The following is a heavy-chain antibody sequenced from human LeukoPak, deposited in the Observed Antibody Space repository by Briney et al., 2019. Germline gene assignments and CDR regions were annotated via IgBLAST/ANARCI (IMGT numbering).Heavy chain of an antibody. CDR3: AKLPAATYFDY. Sequence: QTGGSLRLSCAASGFTFSSYGMHWVRQAPGKGLEWVAVISYDGSNKYYADSVKGRFTISRDNSKNTLYLQMNSLRAEDTAVYYCAKLPAATYFDYWGQGTLVTVSS. CDR1: GFTFSSYG. D-gene: IGHD2-2*01. CDR2: ISYDGSNK. J-gene: IGHJ4*02. V-gene: IGHV3-30*18.